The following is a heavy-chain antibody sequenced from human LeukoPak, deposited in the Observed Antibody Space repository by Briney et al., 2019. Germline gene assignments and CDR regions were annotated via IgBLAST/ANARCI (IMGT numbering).Heavy chain of an antibody. CDR3: ARGLGYYDSSGYYDGY. V-gene: IGHV4-34*01. J-gene: IGHJ4*02. CDR2: INHSGST. CDR1: GGSFSGYY. Sequence: PSETLSLTCAVYGGSFSGYYWSWLRQPPGKGLEWIGEINHSGSTNYNPSLKSRVTISVDTSKNQFSLKLSSVTAADTAVYYCARGLGYYDSSGYYDGYWGQGTLVTVSS. D-gene: IGHD3-22*01.